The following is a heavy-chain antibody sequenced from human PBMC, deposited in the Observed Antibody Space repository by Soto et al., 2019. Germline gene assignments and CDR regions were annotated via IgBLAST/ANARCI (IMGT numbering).Heavy chain of an antibody. D-gene: IGHD6-6*01. CDR3: ARDRGSSSSLLFDYYYYGMDV. Sequence: ASVKVSCKASGYRFIDYVMHWVRRAPGQGLEWMGWISANSGGTNFAQKFQGRATMTTDTSTSTAYMELRSLRSDDTAVYYCARDRGSSSSLLFDYYYYGMDVWGQGTTVTVSS. V-gene: IGHV1-18*04. CDR1: GYRFIDYV. J-gene: IGHJ6*02. CDR2: ISANSGGT.